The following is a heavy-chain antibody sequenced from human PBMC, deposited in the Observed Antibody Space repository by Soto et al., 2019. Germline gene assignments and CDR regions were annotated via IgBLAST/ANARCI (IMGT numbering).Heavy chain of an antibody. V-gene: IGHV1-69*12. Sequence: QVQLVQSGSEVKKPGSSVKVSCKASGGTFSSYAISWVLQVPGQGLEWMGGIMPIFGTPDYAQEFQGRVTITADESTSIAYMELSSLRTEDKGVYYCARDKDRPQLGGNYYYIMDVWGQGTTVTVSS. J-gene: IGHJ6*02. CDR3: ARDKDRPQLGGNYYYIMDV. CDR1: GGTFSSYA. CDR2: IMPIFGTP. D-gene: IGHD3-3*02.